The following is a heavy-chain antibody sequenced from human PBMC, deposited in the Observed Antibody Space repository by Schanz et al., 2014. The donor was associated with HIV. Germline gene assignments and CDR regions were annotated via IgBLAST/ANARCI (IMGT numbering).Heavy chain of an antibody. J-gene: IGHJ4*02. Sequence: QVQLQESGPGLVKPSQTLSLTCSVSGGSISSTGYFWSWIRQHPGKGLEWIGNINQSGSTTYNPSLKSRVTMSIDTSETQFFLELTSVTAADTAVYYCARASRGGLPYTGGWYYFDFWGQGILVTVSS. CDR3: ARASRGGLPYTGGWYYFDF. V-gene: IGHV4-31*03. CDR2: INQSGST. D-gene: IGHD2-15*01. CDR1: GGSISSTGYF.